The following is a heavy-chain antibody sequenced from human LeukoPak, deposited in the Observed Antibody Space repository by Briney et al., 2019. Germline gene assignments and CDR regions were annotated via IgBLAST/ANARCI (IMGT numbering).Heavy chain of an antibody. V-gene: IGHV3-15*01. CDR2: IKSKDDGETI. CDR3: TVRSSI. CDR1: GFTFDHYL. Sequence: GGSLRLSCAASGFTFDHYLMSWVRQAPGKGLEWVARIKSKDDGETIDYNAPVKGRFTISRDDSKNTLYLEMNSLKNEDTAMYYCTVRSSIWSQGTLVTVSS. D-gene: IGHD6-13*01. J-gene: IGHJ4*02.